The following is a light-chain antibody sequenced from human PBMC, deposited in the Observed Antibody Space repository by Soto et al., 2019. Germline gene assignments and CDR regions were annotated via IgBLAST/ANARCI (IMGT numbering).Light chain of an antibody. CDR2: DAS. V-gene: IGKV3-11*01. CDR3: QQRSNWPIT. Sequence: EIVLTQSPATLSLSPGERVTLSGMASQSVSSYLAWYQQKPGQAPRLLIYDASNRATGIPARFSGSGSGTDFPLTISSLEPEDFAVYYCQQRSNWPITFGQGTRLEIK. CDR1: QSVSSY. J-gene: IGKJ5*01.